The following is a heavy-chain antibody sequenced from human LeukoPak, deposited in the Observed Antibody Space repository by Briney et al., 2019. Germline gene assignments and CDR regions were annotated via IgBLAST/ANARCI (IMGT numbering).Heavy chain of an antibody. D-gene: IGHD3-10*01. CDR3: ARHSRRQPMEYYY. CDR2: IYYSGST. CDR1: GGSISSSTYY. J-gene: IGHJ4*02. Sequence: SETLSLTCTVSGGSISSSTYYWGWIRQPPGKGLEWIGSIYYSGSTYYNPSLKSRVTISVDTSKNQFSLKLSSVTAADTAVYYCARHSRRQPMEYYYWGQGTLVTVSS. V-gene: IGHV4-39*01.